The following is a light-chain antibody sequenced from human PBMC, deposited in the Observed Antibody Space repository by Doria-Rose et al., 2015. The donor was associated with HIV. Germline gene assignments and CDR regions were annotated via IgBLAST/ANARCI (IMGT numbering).Light chain of an antibody. V-gene: IGKV2-28*01. CDR1: QSLLHTIGYNH. Sequence: SLPVTPGQPASISCRSSQSLLHTIGYNHLDWYLQKPGQSPQLLIYLGSNRASGVPDRFSGRGSGTDSTLKISRVEAEDVGVYYCMQALQTPYTFGQGTKLEIK. J-gene: IGKJ2*01. CDR2: LGS. CDR3: MQALQTPYT.